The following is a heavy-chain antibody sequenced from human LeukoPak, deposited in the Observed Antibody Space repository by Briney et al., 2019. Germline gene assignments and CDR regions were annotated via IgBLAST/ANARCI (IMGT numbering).Heavy chain of an antibody. CDR3: ATGVAAGGSLTG. CDR2: FDPEDGET. J-gene: IGHJ4*02. V-gene: IGHV1-24*01. D-gene: IGHD6-13*01. CDR1: GYTLTELS. Sequence: ASVKVSCKVSGYTLTELSMHWVRPAPGKGLEWMGGFDPEDGETIYAQKFQGRVTMTEDTSTDTAYMELSSLRSEDTAVYYCATGVAAGGSLTGWGQGTLVTVSS.